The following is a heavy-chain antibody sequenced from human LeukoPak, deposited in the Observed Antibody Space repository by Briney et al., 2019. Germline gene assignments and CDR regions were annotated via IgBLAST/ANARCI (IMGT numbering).Heavy chain of an antibody. CDR3: ARSAHSGFDI. V-gene: IGHV4-4*07. Sequence: PSETLSLTCIMSGASINTYHWSWIRQSAGKGLEWIGRFYATEGTHYNPSLSSRATLSIGTSKNHFSLKLSSVTAADTAVYYCARSAHSGFDIWGQGTMVTVSS. J-gene: IGHJ3*02. D-gene: IGHD5-12*01. CDR1: GASINTYH. CDR2: FYATEGT.